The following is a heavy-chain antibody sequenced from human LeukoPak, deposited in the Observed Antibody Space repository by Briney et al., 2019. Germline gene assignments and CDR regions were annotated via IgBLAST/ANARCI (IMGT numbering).Heavy chain of an antibody. CDR2: FDPESCET. CDR1: GYTLNELP. J-gene: IGHJ4*02. Sequence: ASVKVSCKVSGYTLNELPMHWVRQAPGKGLEWMGGFDPESCETIYPHKFQGRVTMTEDTSTDTAYMELSSLRSEDTAVYYCATDPGEGGIVVVPAALWGQGTLVTVS. D-gene: IGHD2-2*01. V-gene: IGHV1-24*01. CDR3: ATDPGEGGIVVVPAAL.